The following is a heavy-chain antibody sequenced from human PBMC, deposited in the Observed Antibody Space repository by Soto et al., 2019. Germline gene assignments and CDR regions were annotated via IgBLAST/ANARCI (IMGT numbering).Heavy chain of an antibody. J-gene: IGHJ4*02. CDR1: GGTFSSYA. V-gene: IGHV1-69*12. D-gene: IGHD3-16*01. Sequence: QVQLVQSGAAVKKPGSSVKVSCKASGGTFSSYAIDWVRQAPGQGLEWMGGLIPIFGTADYAQKFQGRVTMTADESTSTAYMELSSLRSEDTAVYYCARGQTGGGWGYYFDYWGQGTLVTVSS. CDR2: LIPIFGTA. CDR3: ARGQTGGGWGYYFDY.